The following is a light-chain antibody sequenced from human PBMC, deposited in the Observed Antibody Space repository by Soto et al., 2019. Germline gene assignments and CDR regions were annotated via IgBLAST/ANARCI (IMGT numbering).Light chain of an antibody. Sequence: DIHVTQSPSSVSASVGDRVTITCRASQAITSWLAWYQQKPGRAPKLLIYSASSLQSGAPSRFTCSGSGTYFTLTITSLQPDDAAVYYCQQTRSFPLTFGGGTKVEI. V-gene: IGKV1-12*01. CDR2: SAS. J-gene: IGKJ4*01. CDR3: QQTRSFPLT. CDR1: QAITSW.